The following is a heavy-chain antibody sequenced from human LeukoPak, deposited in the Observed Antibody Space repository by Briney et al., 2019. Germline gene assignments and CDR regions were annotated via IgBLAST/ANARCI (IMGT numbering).Heavy chain of an antibody. CDR1: GGTFSSYA. J-gene: IGHJ5*02. CDR2: IIPIFGTA. Sequence: VASVKVSCKASGGTFSSYAISWVRQAPGQGLEWMGGIIPIFGTANYAQKFQGRVTITADESTSTAYMELSSLRSEDTAVYYCARTDYGDYRYNWFDPWGQGTLATVSS. V-gene: IGHV1-69*13. D-gene: IGHD4-17*01. CDR3: ARTDYGDYRYNWFDP.